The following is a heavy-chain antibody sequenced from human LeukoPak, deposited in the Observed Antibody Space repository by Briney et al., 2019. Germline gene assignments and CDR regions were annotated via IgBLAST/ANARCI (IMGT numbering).Heavy chain of an antibody. Sequence: SETLSLTCTVSGGSISSSSYYWGWIRQPPGKGLEWIGSIYYSGSTYYNPSLKSRVTISVDTSKNQFSLKLSSVTAADTAVYYCARDGGSSGWYYFDYWGQGTLVTVSS. V-gene: IGHV4-39*02. CDR1: GGSISSSSYY. CDR3: ARDGGSSGWYYFDY. CDR2: IYYSGST. D-gene: IGHD6-19*01. J-gene: IGHJ4*02.